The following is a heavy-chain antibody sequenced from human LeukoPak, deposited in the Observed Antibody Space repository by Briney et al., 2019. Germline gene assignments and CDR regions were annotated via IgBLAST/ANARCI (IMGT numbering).Heavy chain of an antibody. CDR3: ARGGTRSSWVGNFDY. J-gene: IGHJ4*02. V-gene: IGHV1-18*01. CDR1: GYTFTSYG. Sequence: ASVKVSCKASGYTFTSYGISWVRQTPGQGLEWMGWISAYNGNTNYAQKLQGRVTMTTDTSTSTAYMELRSLRSDDTAVYYCARGGTRSSWVGNFDYWGQGTLVTVSS. D-gene: IGHD6-13*01. CDR2: ISAYNGNT.